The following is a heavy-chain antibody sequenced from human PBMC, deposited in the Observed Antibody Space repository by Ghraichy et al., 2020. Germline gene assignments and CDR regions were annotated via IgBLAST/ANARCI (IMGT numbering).Heavy chain of an antibody. CDR3: AREVSLPGYSYGRPLYGMDV. J-gene: IGHJ6*02. CDR2: IISSGRYT. V-gene: IGHV3-21*01. D-gene: IGHD5-18*01. Sequence: GESLRLSCVGSGFIFSSYSMNWVRQAPGKGLEWVSSIISSGRYTHYADSMQGRFTISRDNAKNSLYLQMNSLRGEDTAVYYCAREVSLPGYSYGRPLYGMDVWGRGTTVTVSS. CDR1: GFIFSSYS.